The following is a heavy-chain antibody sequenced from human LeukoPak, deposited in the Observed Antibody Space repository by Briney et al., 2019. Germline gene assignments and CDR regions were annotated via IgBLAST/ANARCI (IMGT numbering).Heavy chain of an antibody. V-gene: IGHV1-69*13. J-gene: IGHJ6*02. CDR2: IIPIFGTA. CDR3: ARLDEYSSSSRYYGMDV. Sequence: SVKVSCKTSGVTFSDYAISWVRQAPGQGLEWMGGIIPIFGTANYAQKFQGRVTITADESTSTAYMELSSLRSEDTAVYYCARLDEYSSSSRYYGMDVWGQGTTVTVSS. D-gene: IGHD6-6*01. CDR1: GVTFSDYA.